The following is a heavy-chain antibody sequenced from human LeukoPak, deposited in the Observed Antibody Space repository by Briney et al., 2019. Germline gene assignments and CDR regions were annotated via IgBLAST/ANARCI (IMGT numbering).Heavy chain of an antibody. CDR3: ARGENYDSSGYYLDY. CDR2: ISSSSGYI. V-gene: IGHV3-21*01. CDR1: GFTFSSYS. D-gene: IGHD3-22*01. Sequence: GGSLRLSCAASGFTFSSYSMNWVRQAPGKGLEWVSSISSSSGYIYYADSVKGRFTISRDNAKNSLYLQMNSLRAEDTAVYYCARGENYDSSGYYLDYWGQGTLVTVSS. J-gene: IGHJ4*02.